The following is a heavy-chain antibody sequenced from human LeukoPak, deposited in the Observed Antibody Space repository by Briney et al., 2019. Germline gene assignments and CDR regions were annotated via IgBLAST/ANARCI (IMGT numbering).Heavy chain of an antibody. V-gene: IGHV3-23*01. J-gene: IGHJ4*02. CDR1: GFSFNSFG. Sequence: PGGSLRLSCVASGFSFNSFGMSWVRQAPGKGLEWVSAISGTGGSTHYADSVKSRFTISRDNSKNTLYLQMNSLRAGDTAVYYCAKSSYYDSSGFYREYYFDYWGQGTLVPVSS. D-gene: IGHD3-22*01. CDR3: AKSSYYDSSGFYREYYFDY. CDR2: ISGTGGST.